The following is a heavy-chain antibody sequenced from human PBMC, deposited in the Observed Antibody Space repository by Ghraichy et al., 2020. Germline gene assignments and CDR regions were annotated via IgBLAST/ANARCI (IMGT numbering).Heavy chain of an antibody. D-gene: IGHD6-6*01. CDR3: ARYSTSPPSYYYGMDV. V-gene: IGHV4-4*02. CDR1: GGSISSSSW. CDR2: IYHSGST. Sequence: SKTLSLTCAVSGGSISSSSWWSWVRQPPGKGLEWIGEIYHSGSTNYNPSLKSRVTMSVDKSKSQFSLRLNSVTAADTAVYYCARYSTSPPSYYYGMDVWGQGTTVTVSS. J-gene: IGHJ6*02.